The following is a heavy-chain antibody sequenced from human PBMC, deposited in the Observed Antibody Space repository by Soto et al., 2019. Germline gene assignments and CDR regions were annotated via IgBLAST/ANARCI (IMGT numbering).Heavy chain of an antibody. CDR1: GYTFTSYA. CDR2: INAGNGNT. J-gene: IGHJ1*01. D-gene: IGHD2-15*01. CDR3: TTDKDAVAVAPLHH. Sequence: VASVKVSCKASGYTFTSYAMHWVRQAPGQRLEWMGWINAGNGNTKYSQKFQGRVTITRDTSASTAYMELSSLRSEEPAAYHCTTDKDAVAVAPLHHWRQGT. V-gene: IGHV1-3*01.